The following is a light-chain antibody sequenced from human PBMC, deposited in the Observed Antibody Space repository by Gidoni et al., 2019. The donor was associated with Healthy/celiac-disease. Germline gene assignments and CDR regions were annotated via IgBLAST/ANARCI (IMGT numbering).Light chain of an antibody. Sequence: VLTQSPATLSLSPGERATLSCRASQSVRIYLAWYQQKPGQAPILLIYDASNRATGIPARCSGSGSGTDFTLTISSLEPEDFAVYYCQQRSNWPPLTFGGGTKVEIK. CDR1: QSVRIY. J-gene: IGKJ4*01. V-gene: IGKV3-11*01. CDR3: QQRSNWPPLT. CDR2: DAS.